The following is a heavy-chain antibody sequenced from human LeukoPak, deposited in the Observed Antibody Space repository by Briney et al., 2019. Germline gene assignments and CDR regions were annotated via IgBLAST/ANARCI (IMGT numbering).Heavy chain of an antibody. CDR3: ARAGSSGWLNGVYFDF. D-gene: IGHD6-19*01. Sequence: GGSLRLSCAASGFTFSTYSMNWVRQAPGKGLEWVSYISSSSSTIYYADSVKGRFTISRDDAKNSLYLQMNSLRDEDTAVYYCARAGSSGWLNGVYFDFWGQGTLVTVSS. CDR1: GFTFSTYS. CDR2: ISSSSSTI. J-gene: IGHJ4*02. V-gene: IGHV3-48*02.